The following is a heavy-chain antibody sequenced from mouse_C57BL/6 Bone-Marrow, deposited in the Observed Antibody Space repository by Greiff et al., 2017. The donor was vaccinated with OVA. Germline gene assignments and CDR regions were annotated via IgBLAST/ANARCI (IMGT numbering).Heavy chain of an antibody. Sequence: VQLQESGPGLVQPSQSLSITCTVSGFSLTSYGVHWVRQSPGKGLEWLGVIWRGGSTDYNAAFMSRLSITKDNSKSQVFFKMNSLQADDTAIYYCAKKGIYDGLDEAMDYWGQGTSVTVSS. V-gene: IGHV2-5*01. CDR3: AKKGIYDGLDEAMDY. D-gene: IGHD2-3*01. J-gene: IGHJ4*01. CDR1: GFSLTSYG. CDR2: IWRGGST.